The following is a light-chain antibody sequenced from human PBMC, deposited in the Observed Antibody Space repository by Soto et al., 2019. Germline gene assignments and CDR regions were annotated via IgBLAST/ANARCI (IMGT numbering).Light chain of an antibody. V-gene: IGKV1-5*03. CDR1: QSISSW. CDR2: RAS. CDR3: QHYYSYPYT. Sequence: DIPMTQSPSTLSASVGDRVTITCRASQSISSWLAWYQQKPGKAPKLLIYRASSLESGVPSRFSGSESGTEFTLTISSLQPDDSAIYYCQHYYSYPYTFGQGTKVDIK. J-gene: IGKJ2*01.